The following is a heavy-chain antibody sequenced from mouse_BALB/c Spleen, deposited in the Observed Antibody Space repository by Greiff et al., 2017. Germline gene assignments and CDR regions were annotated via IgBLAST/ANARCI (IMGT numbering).Heavy chain of an antibody. CDR2: ISSGGSYT. CDR1: GFTFSSYA. D-gene: IGHD1-2*01. V-gene: IGHV5-9-4*01. J-gene: IGHJ2*01. Sequence: EVHLVESGGGLVKPGGSLKLSCAASGFTFSSYAMSWVRQSPEKRLEWVAEISSGGSYTYYPDTVTGRFTISRDNAKNTLYLEMSSLRSEDTAMYYCASAATATGFDYWGQGTTLTVSS. CDR3: ASAATATGFDY.